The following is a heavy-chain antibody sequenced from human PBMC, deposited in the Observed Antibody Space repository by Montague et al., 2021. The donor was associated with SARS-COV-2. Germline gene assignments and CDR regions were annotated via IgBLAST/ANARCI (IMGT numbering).Heavy chain of an antibody. CDR1: GGSISSSSYY. D-gene: IGHD3-3*01. V-gene: IGHV4-39*01. J-gene: IGHJ3*02. Sequence: SETLSLTCTVSGGSISSSSYYWGWIRQPPRKGLEWIGSIYYSGSTYYNPSLKSRVTISVDTSKNQFSLKLSSVTAADTAVYYCARHGLAGITIFGVVTPRGGFDIWGQGTMVTVSS. CDR2: IYYSGST. CDR3: ARHGLAGITIFGVVTPRGGFDI.